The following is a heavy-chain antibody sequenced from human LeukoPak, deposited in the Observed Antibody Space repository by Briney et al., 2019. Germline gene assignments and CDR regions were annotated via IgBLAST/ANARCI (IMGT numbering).Heavy chain of an antibody. D-gene: IGHD3-3*01. J-gene: IGHJ5*02. V-gene: IGHV4-61*08. Sequence: PSETLSLTCTVSGGSVHNAGHCWTWIRQPPGMGLQRIVHVSSSDTNYNPSLKTRFPISVAMSKNQFSLTLRSATTADTAAYYCAREEEWSGGNCYAYGWFDPWGQGTLVTVSS. CDR2: VSSSDT. CDR1: GGSVHNAGHC. CDR3: AREEEWSGGNCYAYGWFDP.